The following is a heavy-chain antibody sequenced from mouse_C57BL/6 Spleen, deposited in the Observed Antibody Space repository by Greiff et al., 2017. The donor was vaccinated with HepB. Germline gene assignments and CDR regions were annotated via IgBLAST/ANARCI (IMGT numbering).Heavy chain of an antibody. CDR2: IYPSDSET. CDR3: AREDYYSIFDY. J-gene: IGHJ2*01. D-gene: IGHD2-5*01. CDR1: GYTFTSYW. V-gene: IGHV1-61*01. Sequence: SCKASGYTFTSYWMDWVKQRPGQGLEWIGNIYPSDSETHYNQKFKDKATLTVDKSSSTAYMQLSSLTSEDSAVYYCAREDYYSIFDYWGQGTTLTVSS.